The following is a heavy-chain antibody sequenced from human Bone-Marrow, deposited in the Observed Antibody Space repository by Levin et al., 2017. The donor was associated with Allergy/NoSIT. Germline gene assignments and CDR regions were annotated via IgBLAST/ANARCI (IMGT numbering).Heavy chain of an antibody. CDR1: GGSISSGGYS. Sequence: SETLSLTCAVSGGSISSGGYSWSWIRQPPGKGLEWIGYIYHSGSTYYNPSLKSRVTISVDRSKNQFSLKLSSVTAADTAVYYCARTGTTGAFDIWGQGTRVTVSS. V-gene: IGHV4-30-2*01. CDR3: ARTGTTGAFDI. J-gene: IGHJ3*02. D-gene: IGHD1-1*01. CDR2: IYHSGST.